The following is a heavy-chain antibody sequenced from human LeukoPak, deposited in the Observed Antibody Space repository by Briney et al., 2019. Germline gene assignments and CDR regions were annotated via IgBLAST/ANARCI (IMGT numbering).Heavy chain of an antibody. CDR1: EFSFSSYD. D-gene: IGHD3-10*01. Sequence: GGSLTLSCAASEFSFSSYDMSWVRQTLGKGREWVSSISGDGVTFYADSVKGRFTISRDKSKNTLYLQMNSLRTDDTAIYYCAKGPNFGSWRAVHYWGQGSLVTVSS. CDR3: AKGPNFGSWRAVHY. J-gene: IGHJ4*02. CDR2: ISGDGVT. V-gene: IGHV3-23*01.